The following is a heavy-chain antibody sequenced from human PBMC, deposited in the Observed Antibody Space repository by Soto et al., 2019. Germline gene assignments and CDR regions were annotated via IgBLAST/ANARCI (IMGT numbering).Heavy chain of an antibody. J-gene: IGHJ6*04. CDR1: GGSFRDYY. Sequence: PSETLSLTCAVYGGSFRDYYWSWIRQPPGKGLEWIGEINHSGSTNYNPSLKSRVTISVDTSKNQFSLKLSSVTAADTAVYYCATKWYYYYYGRDVWDEGTKVTDSS. V-gene: IGHV4-34*01. CDR3: ATKWYYYYYGRDV. D-gene: IGHD1-26*01. CDR2: INHSGST.